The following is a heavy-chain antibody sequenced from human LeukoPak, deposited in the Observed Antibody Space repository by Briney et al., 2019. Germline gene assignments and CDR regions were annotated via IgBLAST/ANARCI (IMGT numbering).Heavy chain of an antibody. V-gene: IGHV4-31*03. Sequence: PSGTLSLTCTVSGGSISSGGYYWSWIRQHPGKGLEWIGYIYVRGSTYYNPSPKSRVTISVDTSKNQFSLKLSSVTAADTAVYYCARAPARVAFDIWGQGTMVTVSS. J-gene: IGHJ3*02. CDR2: IYVRGST. CDR1: GGSISSGGYY. CDR3: ARAPARVAFDI.